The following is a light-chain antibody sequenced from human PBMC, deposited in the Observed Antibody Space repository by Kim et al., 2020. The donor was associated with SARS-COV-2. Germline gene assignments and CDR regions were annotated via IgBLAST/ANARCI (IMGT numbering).Light chain of an antibody. CDR1: KLGDKY. Sequence: SGSPGQTARITCSGDKLGDKYAFWYQQKPGQSPVLVMFQHDKRPSGISQRFSGSNSGNTAILTISGTRTSDEADYYCQAWDSSAAVFGGGTQLTVL. CDR2: QHD. CDR3: QAWDSSAAV. V-gene: IGLV3-1*01. J-gene: IGLJ2*01.